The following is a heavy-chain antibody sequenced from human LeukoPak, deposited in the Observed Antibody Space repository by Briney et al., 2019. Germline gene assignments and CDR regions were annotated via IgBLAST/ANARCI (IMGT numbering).Heavy chain of an antibody. V-gene: IGHV4-59*01. J-gene: IGHJ3*01. CDR3: ARVNIAVAGDASDV. CDR2: FYHNRGA. D-gene: IGHD6-19*01. Sequence: SETLSLTCTVSGGSISGYYWSWSRQPPGKGVEWLGNFYHNRGAWYKSSLKSRVTISLDASKSQFSLKLSSVTAADTAMYYCARVNIAVAGDASDVWGRGTMVTVSS. CDR1: GGSISGYY.